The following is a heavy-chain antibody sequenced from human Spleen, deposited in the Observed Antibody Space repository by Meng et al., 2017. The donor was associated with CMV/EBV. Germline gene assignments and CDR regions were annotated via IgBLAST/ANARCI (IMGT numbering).Heavy chain of an antibody. Sequence: SGFTFRNGWMSWVRQAPGKGLEWVGRIKSKTDGGTTDYAAPVKGRFTISRDDSKNTLYLQMNSLKTEDTAVYYCTTEDCSSTSCYLEWGQGTLVTVSS. V-gene: IGHV3-15*01. CDR3: TTEDCSSTSCYLE. CDR2: IKSKTDGGTT. D-gene: IGHD2-2*01. CDR1: GFTFRNGW. J-gene: IGHJ4*02.